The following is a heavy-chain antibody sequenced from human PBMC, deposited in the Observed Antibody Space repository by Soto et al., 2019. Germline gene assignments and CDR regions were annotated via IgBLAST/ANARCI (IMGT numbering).Heavy chain of an antibody. D-gene: IGHD5-18*01. CDR2: IIPIFGTA. Sequence: SVKVSCKASGGTFSSYAISWVRQAPGQGLEWMGGIIPIFGTANYAQKFQGRVTITADESTSTAYMELSSLRSEDTAVYYCARRADTAMDTFDYWGQGTLVTVSS. CDR1: GGTFSSYA. CDR3: ARRADTAMDTFDY. J-gene: IGHJ4*02. V-gene: IGHV1-69*13.